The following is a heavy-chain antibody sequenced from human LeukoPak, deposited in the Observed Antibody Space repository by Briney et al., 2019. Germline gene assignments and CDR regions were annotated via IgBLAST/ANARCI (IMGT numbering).Heavy chain of an antibody. CDR2: ISYDGSNK. CDR3: ARVTIPWAYYYYYGMDV. V-gene: IGHV3-30-3*01. J-gene: IGHJ6*02. D-gene: IGHD3-16*01. CDR1: GFTFSSYA. Sequence: GGSLRLSCAASGFTFSSYAMHWVRQAPGKGLEWVAVISYDGSNKYYADSVKGRVTISRDNSKNTLYLQMNSLRAEDTAVYYCARVTIPWAYYYYYGMDVWGQGTTVTVSS.